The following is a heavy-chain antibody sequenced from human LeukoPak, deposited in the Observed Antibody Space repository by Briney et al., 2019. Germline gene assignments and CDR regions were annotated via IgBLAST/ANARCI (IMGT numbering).Heavy chain of an antibody. CDR2: IYYSGST. Sequence: SETLSLTCTVSGGSISSYYWSWIRRPPGKGLEWIGYIYYSGSTNYNPSLKSRVTISVDTSKNQFSLKLSSVTAADTAVYYCARLGLVAATLNYYYYMDVWGKGTTVTVSS. J-gene: IGHJ6*03. CDR1: GGSISSYY. CDR3: ARLGLVAATLNYYYYMDV. V-gene: IGHV4-59*08. D-gene: IGHD2-15*01.